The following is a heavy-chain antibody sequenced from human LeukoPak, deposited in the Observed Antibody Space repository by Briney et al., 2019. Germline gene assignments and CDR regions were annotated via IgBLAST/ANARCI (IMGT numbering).Heavy chain of an antibody. CDR3: ARDTFYSSGVYGLDV. CDR1: GFIFSSYG. Sequence: PGESLRLSCAASGFIFSSYGMHWVRQAPGKGLEWVAVIYYDGSNKYYADSVRGRFTISRDNSKNTLFLQMSSLRAEDTAVYYCARDTFYSSGVYGLDVWGQGTTVTVSS. J-gene: IGHJ6*02. D-gene: IGHD3-22*01. V-gene: IGHV3-33*01. CDR2: IYYDGSNK.